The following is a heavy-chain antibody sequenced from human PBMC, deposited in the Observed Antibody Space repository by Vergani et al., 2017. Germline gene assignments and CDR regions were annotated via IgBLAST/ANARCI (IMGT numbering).Heavy chain of an antibody. CDR2: IYYSGST. J-gene: IGHJ4*02. Sequence: QVQLPESGPGLVKPSETLSLTCTVSGGSISSHYWSWIRQPPGKGLEWIGYIYYSGSTNYNPSLKSRVTISVDTSKNQFSLKLSCVTAADTAVYYCARDIYGKGYFDYWGQGTLVTVSS. CDR3: ARDIYGKGYFDY. CDR1: GGSISSHY. D-gene: IGHD3-16*01. V-gene: IGHV4-59*11.